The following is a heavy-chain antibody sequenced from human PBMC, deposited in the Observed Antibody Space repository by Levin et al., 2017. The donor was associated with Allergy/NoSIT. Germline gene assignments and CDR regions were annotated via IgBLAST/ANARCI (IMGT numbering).Heavy chain of an antibody. CDR2: IKQDGSAQ. CDR1: GFTFSSYW. CDR3: ASSTSYAFDI. D-gene: IGHD6-13*01. Sequence: HPSETLSLTCVASGFTFSSYWMSWVRQAPGKGLEWVAHIKQDGSAQYYVDSVKGRFTISRDNAKNSLYLQMNSLRADDTAVYFCASSTSYAFDIWGQGTMLTVSS. V-gene: IGHV3-7*01. J-gene: IGHJ3*02.